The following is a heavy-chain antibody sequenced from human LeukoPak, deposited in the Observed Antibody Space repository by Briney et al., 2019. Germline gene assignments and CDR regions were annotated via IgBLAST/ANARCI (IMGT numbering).Heavy chain of an antibody. D-gene: IGHD3-22*01. J-gene: IGHJ4*02. CDR2: INPNSGDT. V-gene: IGHV1-2*02. CDR3: ARDPGDSGGYLSQSDY. CDR1: GYTFTGYY. Sequence: GASVKVSCKTSGYTFTGYYMHWVRQAPGQGLEWMGWINPNSGDTNYAQKFQGRVTMTRDTSISTAYMELSRLISDDTAVYYCARDPGDSGGYLSQSDYWGQGTLVTVSS.